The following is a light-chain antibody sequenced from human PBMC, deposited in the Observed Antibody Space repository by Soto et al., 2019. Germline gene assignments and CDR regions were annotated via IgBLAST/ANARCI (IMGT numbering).Light chain of an antibody. V-gene: IGKV1-5*01. J-gene: IGKJ1*01. CDR3: QQYNTYWT. CDR2: DAF. Sequence: DIQMTQSPSTLSASVGHRVTITCRASQSISKWLAWYQQKSGKAPKLLIYDAFNLQSGVPSRFSGSGSGTEFTLTISSLQPDDFAIYYCQQYNTYWTFGQGTKVEIK. CDR1: QSISKW.